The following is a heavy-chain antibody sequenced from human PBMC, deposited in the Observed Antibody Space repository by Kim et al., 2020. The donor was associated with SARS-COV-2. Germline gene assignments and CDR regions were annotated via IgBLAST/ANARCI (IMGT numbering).Heavy chain of an antibody. CDR3: AKGRTAMVQGGWFDP. CDR2: ISGSGGST. CDR1: GFTFSSYA. J-gene: IGHJ5*02. V-gene: IGHV3-23*01. D-gene: IGHD5-18*01. Sequence: GGSLRLSCAASGFTFSSYAMSWVRQAPGKGLEWVSAISGSGGSTYYADSVKGRFTISRDNSKNTLYLQMNSLRAEDTAVYYCAKGRTAMVQGGWFDPWGQGAGVTVSS.